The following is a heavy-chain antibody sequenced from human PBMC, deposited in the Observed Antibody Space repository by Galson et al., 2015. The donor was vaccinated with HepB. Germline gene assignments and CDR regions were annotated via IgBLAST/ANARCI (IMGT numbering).Heavy chain of an antibody. D-gene: IGHD3-16*01. CDR1: GDSVSSNSAT. CDR3: ARYRSPSGGLGGMDV. Sequence: CAISGDSVSSNSATWNWIRQSPSRGLEWLGRTYYRSKWYYDYAVSVNSRITINPDTSKNQFSLQLNSVTPEDTAVYYCARYRSPSGGLGGMDVWGQGTTVTVSS. CDR2: TYYRSKWYY. J-gene: IGHJ6*02. V-gene: IGHV6-1*01.